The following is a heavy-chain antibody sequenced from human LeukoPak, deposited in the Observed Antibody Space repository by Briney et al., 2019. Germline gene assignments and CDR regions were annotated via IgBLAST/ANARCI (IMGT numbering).Heavy chain of an antibody. CDR3: ARRRGYAKMFDY. V-gene: IGHV4-59*08. D-gene: IGHD5-12*01. CDR2: IYYSGST. CDR1: GFTFDDYG. J-gene: IGHJ4*02. Sequence: GSLRLSCAASGFTFDDYGMSWVRQAPGKGLEWIGYIYYSGSTNYNPSLKSRVTISVDTSRNQFSLKLSSVTAADTAVYYCARRRGYAKMFDYWGQGTLVTVSS.